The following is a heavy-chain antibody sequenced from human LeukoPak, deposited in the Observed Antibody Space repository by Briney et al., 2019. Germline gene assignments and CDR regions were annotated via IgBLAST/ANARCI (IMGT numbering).Heavy chain of an antibody. CDR3: ARVIGSGSPLDY. CDR1: GYTYTSHY. Sequence: ASVKLCGRASGYTYTSHYMHWVRQAPGQGHEWMGIINPSGGSTSHAQKFQGRVTMPRATATRTVYMGLSSLRSEDTAVVYCARVIGSGSPLDYWGQGTLVTVPS. D-gene: IGHD3-10*01. J-gene: IGHJ4*02. CDR2: INPSGGST. V-gene: IGHV1-46*01.